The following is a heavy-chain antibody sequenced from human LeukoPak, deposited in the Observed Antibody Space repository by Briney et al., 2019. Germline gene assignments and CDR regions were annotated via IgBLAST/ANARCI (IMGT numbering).Heavy chain of an antibody. Sequence: SETLSLTCTVSGGSISSSSYYWGWIRQPPGKGLEWIGSIYYSGSTYYNPSLKSRVTISVDTSKNQFSLKLSSVTAADTAVYYCARDRQAAALHYYFDYWGQGTLVTVSS. CDR1: GGSISSSSYY. V-gene: IGHV4-39*07. J-gene: IGHJ4*02. D-gene: IGHD6-13*01. CDR2: IYYSGST. CDR3: ARDRQAAALHYYFDY.